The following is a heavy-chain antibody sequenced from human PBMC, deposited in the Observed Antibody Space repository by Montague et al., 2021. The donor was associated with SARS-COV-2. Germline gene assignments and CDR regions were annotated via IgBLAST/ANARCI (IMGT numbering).Heavy chain of an antibody. CDR1: GFIFSSYE. CDR2: ISNSGDTK. J-gene: IGHJ4*02. V-gene: IGHV3-48*03. D-gene: IGHD3-22*01. CDR3: ARAGEDYYYDSSGFLY. Sequence: SLRLSCAASGFIFSSYEMNWVRQAPGTGLAWVSYISNSGDTKYYADSVKGRFTISRDNAKNSLYLQMSSLRAEDTAVYYCARAGEDYYYDSSGFLYWGQGILGTVSS.